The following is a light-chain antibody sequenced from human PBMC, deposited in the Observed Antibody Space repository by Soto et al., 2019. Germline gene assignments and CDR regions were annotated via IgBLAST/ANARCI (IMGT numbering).Light chain of an antibody. CDR1: SY. J-gene: IGLJ1*01. CDR2: DVD. Sequence: QSALTQPASVSGSPGQSITISCTGTSYVSWYQQHPGKAPKLMIYDVDNRPSGVSNRFSGSKSGNTASLTISGLQAEDEADYYCSSYTSSFYVFGTATKLTVL. V-gene: IGLV2-14*01. CDR3: SSYTSSFYV.